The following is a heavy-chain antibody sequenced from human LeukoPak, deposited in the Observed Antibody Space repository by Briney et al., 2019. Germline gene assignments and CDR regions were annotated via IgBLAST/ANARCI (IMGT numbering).Heavy chain of an antibody. CDR3: VRDKYDRCNYAYFDS. CDR2: ISAGGDFV. Sequence: GGSLRLSCAASGFPFSPHSLNWVRQAPGKGLEWVSSISAGGDFVYYGDSVKGRFTMSRDNAKNSLHLQMDSLTAEDTAVYYCVRDKYDRCNYAYFDSWGHGTLVTVSS. CDR1: GFPFSPHS. V-gene: IGHV3-21*01. D-gene: IGHD3-22*01. J-gene: IGHJ4*01.